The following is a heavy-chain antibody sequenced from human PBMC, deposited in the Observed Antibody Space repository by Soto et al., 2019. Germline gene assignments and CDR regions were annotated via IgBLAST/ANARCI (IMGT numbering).Heavy chain of an antibody. Sequence: QLQLQESGPGLVKPSETLSLTCTVSGGSISSSDFYWGWIRQPPGQGLEWTGSIYYSGSTYYNPSLKSRDSISVDTSKNQFSLKLSSVTAADTAVYYCARHGDYGGNSITNYYYGLDVWGQGTTVTVSS. CDR1: GGSISSSDFY. D-gene: IGHD4-17*01. CDR3: ARHGDYGGNSITNYYYGLDV. CDR2: IYYSGST. J-gene: IGHJ6*02. V-gene: IGHV4-39*01.